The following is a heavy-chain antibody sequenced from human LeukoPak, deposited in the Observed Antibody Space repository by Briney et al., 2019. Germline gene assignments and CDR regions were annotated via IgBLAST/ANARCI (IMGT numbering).Heavy chain of an antibody. Sequence: QSGGSLRLSCAASGFTFSSYSMNWVRQAPGKGLEWVSGFSASDGSTQYADSVKGRFTISRDNSKNTLFLQMISLRAEDTAVYYCAKSKTAAAGTGAFDIWGQGTMVTVSS. CDR2: FSASDGST. CDR1: GFTFSSYS. CDR3: AKSKTAAAGTGAFDI. V-gene: IGHV3-23*01. J-gene: IGHJ3*02. D-gene: IGHD6-13*01.